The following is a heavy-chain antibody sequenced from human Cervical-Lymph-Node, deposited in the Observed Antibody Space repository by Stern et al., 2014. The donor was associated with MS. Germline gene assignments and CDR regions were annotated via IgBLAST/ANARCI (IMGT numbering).Heavy chain of an antibody. V-gene: IGHV3-23*04. CDR2: GFGNPT. CDR3: ARGGGGNWGY. J-gene: IGHJ4*02. Sequence: EVQLVESGGGLALPGGSLTPSGAASGITLSHYAVSWVRRAPGSGLEWVVGFGNPTIYAESVRGRFTVYIDSSKNTLYLQMNSLRAEDTALYYCARGGGGNWGYWGQGTQVTVSS. D-gene: IGHD7-27*01. CDR1: GITLSHYA.